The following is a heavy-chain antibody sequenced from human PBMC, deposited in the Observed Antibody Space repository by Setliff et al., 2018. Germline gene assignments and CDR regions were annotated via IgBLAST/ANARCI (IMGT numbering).Heavy chain of an antibody. D-gene: IGHD2-2*01. CDR1: GFTLSADW. V-gene: IGHV3-74*01. Sequence: GGSLRLSCAASGFTLSADWMHWVRQAPGQGLTWVSRINRDGTTTNYEDSVKGRFTISRDNAKNTLYLQMNSLRAEDTAVYYCARAHSSTLSVHDYWGQGTLVTVSS. CDR3: ARAHSSTLSVHDY. CDR2: INRDGTTT. J-gene: IGHJ4*02.